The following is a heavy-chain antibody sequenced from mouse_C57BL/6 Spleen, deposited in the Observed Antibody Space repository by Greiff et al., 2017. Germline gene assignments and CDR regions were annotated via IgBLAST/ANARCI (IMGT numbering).Heavy chain of an antibody. CDR2: ILPGSGST. CDR3: ARSGYSNLYAMCD. V-gene: IGHV1-9*01. D-gene: IGHD2-5*01. CDR1: GYTFTGYW. Sequence: QVQLQQSGAELMKPGASVKLSCKATGYTFTGYWIEWVKQRPGHGLEWIGEILPGSGSTNYNEKFKGKAPFTADTSSNTAYMQLSSLTTEDAAIYYCARSGYSNLYAMCDWGQGASVTVSS. J-gene: IGHJ4*01.